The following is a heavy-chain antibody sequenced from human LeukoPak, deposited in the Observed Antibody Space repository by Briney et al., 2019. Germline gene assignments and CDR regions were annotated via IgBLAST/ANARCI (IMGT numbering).Heavy chain of an antibody. Sequence: GGSLRLSCAAPGFTFSSYWMSWVRQAPGKGLEWVANIKQDGSEKYYVDSVKGRFTISRDNAKNSLYLQMNSLRAEDTAVYYCASLMYSSGWYETWGQGTLVTVSS. D-gene: IGHD6-19*01. CDR3: ASLMYSSGWYET. J-gene: IGHJ5*02. CDR1: GFTFSSYW. CDR2: IKQDGSEK. V-gene: IGHV3-7*01.